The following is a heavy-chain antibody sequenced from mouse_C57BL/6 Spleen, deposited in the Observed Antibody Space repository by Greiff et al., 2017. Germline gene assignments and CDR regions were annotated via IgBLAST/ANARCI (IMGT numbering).Heavy chain of an antibody. Sequence: QVQLQQSGPGLVQPSQSLSITCTVSGFSLTSYGVHWVRQSPGKGLEWLGVIWRGGSTDYNAAFMSRLSITKDNSKSQVFFKMNSLQADDTAIYYCAKSSITTAWGAMDYWGQGTSVTVSS. V-gene: IGHV2-5*01. CDR3: AKSSITTAWGAMDY. D-gene: IGHD1-1*01. J-gene: IGHJ4*01. CDR1: GFSLTSYG. CDR2: IWRGGST.